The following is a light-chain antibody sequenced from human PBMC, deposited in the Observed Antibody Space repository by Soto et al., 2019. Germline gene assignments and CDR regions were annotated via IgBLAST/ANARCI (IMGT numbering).Light chain of an antibody. CDR3: QQYVSPPIT. V-gene: IGKV3-20*01. CDR2: GAS. Sequence: EIVLTQSPGTLSLSPGDRATLSCRASQSVSSSYLAWYQQKPGQAPRLLIYGASSRATGIPDRFSGSGSGTDFTLTISGLEPEDFAVYYCQQYVSPPITFGQGTRLEIK. CDR1: QSVSSSY. J-gene: IGKJ5*01.